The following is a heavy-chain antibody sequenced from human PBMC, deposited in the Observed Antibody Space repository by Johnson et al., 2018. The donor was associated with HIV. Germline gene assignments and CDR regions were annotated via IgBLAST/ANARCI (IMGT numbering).Heavy chain of an antibody. CDR2: IQSDGKIK. J-gene: IGHJ3*02. V-gene: IGHV3-30*02. CDR3: AKDVDSSRWWRAFDI. CDR1: GLTFSNYG. Sequence: QVQLVESGGGVVQPGGSLRLSCAASGLTFSNYGSHWVHQAPGKGLEWVAFIQSDGKIKFYADSVKGRFTISRDNSKNSFYIQMHSLRAEDTAVYYCAKDVDSSRWWRAFDIWGQGTMVTVSS. D-gene: IGHD6-13*01.